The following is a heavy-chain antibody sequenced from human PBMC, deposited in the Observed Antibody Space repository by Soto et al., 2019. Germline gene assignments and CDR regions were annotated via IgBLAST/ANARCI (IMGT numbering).Heavy chain of an antibody. CDR2: ISSSSSYI. Sequence: LXLSCAASGFSVSSYSMNWVRQAPWKGLEWVSSISSSSSYIYYADSVKGRFTISRDNAKNSLYLQMNSLRAEDTAVYYCARYSPYVVVVAAKDYYYGMDVWGQGTTVTVSS. V-gene: IGHV3-21*01. CDR3: ARYSPYVVVVAAKDYYYGMDV. D-gene: IGHD2-15*01. CDR1: GFSVSSYS. J-gene: IGHJ6*02.